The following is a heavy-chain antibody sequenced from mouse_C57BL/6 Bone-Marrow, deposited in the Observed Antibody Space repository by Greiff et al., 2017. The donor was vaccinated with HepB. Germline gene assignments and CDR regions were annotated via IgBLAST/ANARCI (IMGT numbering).Heavy chain of an antibody. CDR1: GYAFTNYL. Sequence: QVQLKQSGAELVRPGTSVKVSCKASGYAFTNYLIEWVKQRPGQGLEWIGVINPGSGGTNYNEKFKGKATLTADKSSSTAYMQLSSLTSEDSAVYFCARRGIYYDHYFDYWGQGTTLTVSS. CDR3: ARRGIYYDHYFDY. J-gene: IGHJ2*01. V-gene: IGHV1-54*01. CDR2: INPGSGGT. D-gene: IGHD2-4*01.